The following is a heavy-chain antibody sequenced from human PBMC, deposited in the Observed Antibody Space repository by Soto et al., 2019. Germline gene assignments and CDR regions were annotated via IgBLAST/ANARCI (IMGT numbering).Heavy chain of an antibody. CDR1: GFTFSDYG. CDR2: ISYDGWNT. V-gene: IGHV3-30*18. CDR3: AKDYSGYEFDY. D-gene: IGHD5-12*01. Sequence: GGSLRLSCAASGFTFSDYGMHWVRQAPGKGLEWVSLISYDGWNTYYADSVKGRFAISRDNSKNTLYLQMNSLRAEDTALYYCAKDYSGYEFDYWGQGTLATVSS. J-gene: IGHJ4*02.